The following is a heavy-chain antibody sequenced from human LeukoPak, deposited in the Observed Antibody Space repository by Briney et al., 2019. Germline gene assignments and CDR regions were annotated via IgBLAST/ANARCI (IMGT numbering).Heavy chain of an antibody. V-gene: IGHV1-8*01. J-gene: IGHJ4*02. CDR2: MHFNTGNT. D-gene: IGHD2-15*01. CDR1: GNTFSYYD. Sequence: GASVTVSCKASGNTFSYYDINWVRQAAGQGLEWMGWMHFNTGNTGYAQKFQGRVSMTRDISRNTAYMELSSLRLEDTAVYFCARGAARSCSGGNCYAPDFWGQGTLVTIS. CDR3: ARGAARSCSGGNCYAPDF.